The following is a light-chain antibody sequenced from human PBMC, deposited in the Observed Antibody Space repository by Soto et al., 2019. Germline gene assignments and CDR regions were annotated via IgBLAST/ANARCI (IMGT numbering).Light chain of an antibody. CDR1: QSVSSF. CDR3: QQRSNWPLT. CDR2: DAS. Sequence: TQSPCTLSVSPGEGATLSCRASQSVSSFLAWYQQKPGQAPRLLIYDASNRATGIPARFSGSGSGTDFTLTISSLEPEDFAVYYCQQRSNWPLTFGGGTKVDI. V-gene: IGKV3-11*01. J-gene: IGKJ4*01.